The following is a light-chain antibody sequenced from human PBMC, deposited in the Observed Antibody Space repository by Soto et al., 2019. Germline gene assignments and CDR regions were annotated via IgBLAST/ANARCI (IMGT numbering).Light chain of an antibody. CDR3: QQYNSYSL. Sequence: QITQSASTLSASVGDRVTITCRASQSISSWLAWYQQKPGKAPKLLIYKASSLESGVPSRFSGSGSGTEFTLTISSLQPDDFATYYCQQYNSYSLFGGGTKVDI. CDR2: KAS. J-gene: IGKJ4*01. CDR1: QSISSW. V-gene: IGKV1-5*03.